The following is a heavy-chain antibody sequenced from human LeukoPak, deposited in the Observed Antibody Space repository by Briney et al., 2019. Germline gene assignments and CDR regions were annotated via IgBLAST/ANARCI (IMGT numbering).Heavy chain of an antibody. Sequence: SETLSLTCAVSGGSISSTTSYWGWIRQPPGKGLEWIGRIYYSGSTFYNPSLKSRVTISVNTSKNQLSLRLSSVTAADTAVYYCARHGSTDYFDYWGQGTLVTVSS. CDR2: IYYSGST. CDR1: GGSISSTTSY. J-gene: IGHJ4*02. CDR3: ARHGSTDYFDY. V-gene: IGHV4-39*01. D-gene: IGHD2-2*03.